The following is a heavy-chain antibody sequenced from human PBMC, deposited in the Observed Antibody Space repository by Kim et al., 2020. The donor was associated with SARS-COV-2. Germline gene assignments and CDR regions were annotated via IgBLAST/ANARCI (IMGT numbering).Heavy chain of an antibody. D-gene: IGHD2-8*01. CDR1: GFVFSRYT. CDR2: IRTTEGTM. J-gene: IGHJ4*02. Sequence: GGSLRLSCAASGFVFSRYTMNWVRQAPGKGLEWLSNIRTTEGTMHYADSVRGRFTISRDDAGNSLYLEMNTLRAEDTAIYYCVRDDSYAFDSWGQGILVT. V-gene: IGHV3-48*04. CDR3: VRDDSYAFDS.